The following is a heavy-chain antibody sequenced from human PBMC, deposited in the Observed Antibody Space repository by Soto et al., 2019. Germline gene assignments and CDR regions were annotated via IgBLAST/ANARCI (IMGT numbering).Heavy chain of an antibody. V-gene: IGHV4-39*01. CDR1: GGSISSSSSYY. CDR3: ARGDYAYDY. D-gene: IGHD4-17*01. CDR2: IYYSGST. Sequence: SETLSLTCTVSGGSISSSSSYYWGWIRQPPGKGLEWIGSIYYSGSTYYNPSLKSRVTISVDTSKNQFSLKLTSVTAADTAVYYCARGDYAYDYWGQGTLVTVSS. J-gene: IGHJ4*02.